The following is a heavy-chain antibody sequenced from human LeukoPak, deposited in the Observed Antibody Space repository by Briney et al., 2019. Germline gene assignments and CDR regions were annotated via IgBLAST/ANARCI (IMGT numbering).Heavy chain of an antibody. CDR2: ISYDGSNK. J-gene: IGHJ4*02. CDR1: GFTFSSYA. CDR3: ARDPSTLRYFDWLRNFDH. Sequence: PGRSLRLSCAASGFTFSSYAMHWVRQAPGKGLEWVAVISYDGSNKYYADSVKGRFTISRDNSKNTLYLQMNSLRAEDTAVYYCARDPSTLRYFDWLRNFDHWGQGTLVTVSS. D-gene: IGHD3-9*01. V-gene: IGHV3-30-3*01.